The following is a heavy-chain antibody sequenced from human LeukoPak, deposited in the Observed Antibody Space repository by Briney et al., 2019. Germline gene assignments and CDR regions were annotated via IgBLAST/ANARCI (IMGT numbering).Heavy chain of an antibody. CDR1: GGTFSSYA. CDR3: AKDDGIGSSSPHFDY. D-gene: IGHD6-13*01. J-gene: IGHJ4*02. Sequence: PEASVKVSXKASGGTFSSYAISWVRQAPGQGLEWMGGIIPIFGTANYAQKFQGRVTITADESTSTAYMELSSLRSEDTAVYYCAKDDGIGSSSPHFDYWGQGTLVTVSS. V-gene: IGHV1-69*01. CDR2: IIPIFGTA.